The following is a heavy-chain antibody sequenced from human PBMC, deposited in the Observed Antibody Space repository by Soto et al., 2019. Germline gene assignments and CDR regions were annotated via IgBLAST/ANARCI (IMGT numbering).Heavy chain of an antibody. Sequence: SETLSLTCTVSGGSISSGCYYWSWIRQHPGKGLEWIGYIYYSGSTYYNPSLKSRVTISVDTSKNQFSLKLSSVTAADTAVYYCARAGRTDDYGDYENWFDPWGQGTLVTVSS. J-gene: IGHJ5*02. CDR1: GGSISSGCYY. CDR2: IYYSGST. V-gene: IGHV4-31*03. D-gene: IGHD4-17*01. CDR3: ARAGRTDDYGDYENWFDP.